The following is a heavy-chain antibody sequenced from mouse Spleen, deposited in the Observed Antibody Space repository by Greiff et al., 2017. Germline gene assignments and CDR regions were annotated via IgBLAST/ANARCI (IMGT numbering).Heavy chain of an antibody. CDR3: ASNWEAWFAY. CDR1: GFTFSSYA. V-gene: IGHV5-4*03. CDR2: ISDGGSYT. D-gene: IGHD4-1*02. Sequence: DVKLVESGGGLVKPGGSLKLSCAASGFTFSSYAMSWVRQTPEKRLEWVATISDGGSYTYYPDNVKGRFTISRDNAKNNLYLQMSHLKSEDTAMYYCASNWEAWFAYWGQGTLVTVSA. J-gene: IGHJ3*01.